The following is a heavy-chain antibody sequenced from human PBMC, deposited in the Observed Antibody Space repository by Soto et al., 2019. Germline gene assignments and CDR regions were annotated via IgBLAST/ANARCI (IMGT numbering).Heavy chain of an antibody. CDR2: IYYSGST. CDR3: ARANPLRFLEWLSATEGDAFDI. Sequence: QVQLQESGPGLVKPSQTLSLTCTVSGGSISSGGYYWSWIRQHPGKGLEWIGYIYYSGSTYYNPSLKSRVTLSVDTSKNQFSLKLSSVTAADTAVYYCARANPLRFLEWLSATEGDAFDIWGQGTMVTVSS. V-gene: IGHV4-31*03. CDR1: GGSISSGGYY. J-gene: IGHJ3*02. D-gene: IGHD3-3*01.